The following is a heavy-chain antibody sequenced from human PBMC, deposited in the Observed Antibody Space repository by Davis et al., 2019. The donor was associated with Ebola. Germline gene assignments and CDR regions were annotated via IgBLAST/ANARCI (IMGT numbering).Heavy chain of an antibody. Sequence: ASVKVSCKVSGYTLTELSMHWVRQAPGKGLEWMGGFDPEDGETIYAQKFQGRVTMTEDTSTDTAYMELSSLRSEETAVYYCARGGITMTVVPRDYYHGMDVWGKGTTVTVSS. J-gene: IGHJ6*04. CDR1: GYTLTELS. D-gene: IGHD3-22*01. CDR3: ARGGITMTVVPRDYYHGMDV. V-gene: IGHV1-24*01. CDR2: FDPEDGET.